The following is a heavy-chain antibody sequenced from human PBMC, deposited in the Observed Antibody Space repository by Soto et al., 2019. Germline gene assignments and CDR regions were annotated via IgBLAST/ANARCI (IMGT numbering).Heavy chain of an antibody. CDR1: GFPISSTYS. Sequence: PSETLSLTCLVSGFPISSTYSWGWIRQPPGKGLEWIGSLSHSGTTSYSPSLTSRVSISVDTSKNQVSLKLTSVTAADTAVYFCARVTMVIRDSDPFGVDVWGQGTTVTVSS. CDR2: LSHSGTT. CDR3: ARVTMVIRDSDPFGVDV. D-gene: IGHD4-17*01. J-gene: IGHJ6*02. V-gene: IGHV4-38-2*02.